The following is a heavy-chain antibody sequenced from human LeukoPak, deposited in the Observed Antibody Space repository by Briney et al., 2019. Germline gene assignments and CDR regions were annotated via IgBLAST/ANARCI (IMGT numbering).Heavy chain of an antibody. Sequence: GSLRLSCAASGFTFSDYYMSWIRQAPGKGLEWIGEINHSGSTNYNPSLKSRVTISVDTSKNQFSLKLSSVTAADTAVYYCARGYGHCSSTSCYFGDYYYMDVWGKGTTVTVSS. D-gene: IGHD2-2*01. V-gene: IGHV4-34*01. CDR2: INHSGST. J-gene: IGHJ6*03. CDR1: GFTFSDYY. CDR3: ARGYGHCSSTSCYFGDYYYMDV.